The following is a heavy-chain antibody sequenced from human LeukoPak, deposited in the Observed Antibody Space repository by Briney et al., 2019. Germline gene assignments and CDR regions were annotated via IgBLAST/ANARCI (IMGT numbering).Heavy chain of an antibody. CDR1: GYTLTELS. V-gene: IGHV1-24*01. D-gene: IGHD4-11*01. Sequence: ASVKVSCKVSGYTLTELSMHWVRQAPGKGPEWMGGFDPEDGETIYAQKFQGRVTMTEDTSTDTAYMELSSLRSEDTAVYYCARVNLVTEEAYYFDYWGQGTLVTVSS. CDR3: ARVNLVTEEAYYFDY. CDR2: FDPEDGET. J-gene: IGHJ4*02.